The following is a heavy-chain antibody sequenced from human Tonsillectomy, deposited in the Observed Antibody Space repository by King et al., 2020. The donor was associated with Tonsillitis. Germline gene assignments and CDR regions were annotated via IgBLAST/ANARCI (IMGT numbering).Heavy chain of an antibody. J-gene: IGHJ6*04. V-gene: IGHV4-59*01. CDR2: ISYTGST. Sequence: VQLQESGPGLVKPSETLSLTCTVSGGSISSYYWSWIRQPPGKGLEWIGYISYTGSTNYNSSLKSRVTISVDTSKNHFSLKLSSVTAADTAVYYCARAQAMDVWGKGTTVTVSS. CDR3: ARAQAMDV. CDR1: GGSISSYY.